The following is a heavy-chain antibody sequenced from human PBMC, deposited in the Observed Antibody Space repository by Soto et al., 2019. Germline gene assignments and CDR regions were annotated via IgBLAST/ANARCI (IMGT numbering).Heavy chain of an antibody. CDR3: ARDRLRGYYYYGMDV. J-gene: IGHJ6*02. V-gene: IGHV4-30-4*01. CDR2: IYYSGST. CDR1: GGSISSGDYY. Sequence: QVQLQESGPGLVKPSQTLSLTCTVSGGSISSGDYYWSWIRQPPGKGLEWIGYIYYSGSTYYNPSLKSRVTISVDTSKNQFSLKLSSVTAVDTAVYYCARDRLRGYYYYGMDVWGQGTTVTVSS.